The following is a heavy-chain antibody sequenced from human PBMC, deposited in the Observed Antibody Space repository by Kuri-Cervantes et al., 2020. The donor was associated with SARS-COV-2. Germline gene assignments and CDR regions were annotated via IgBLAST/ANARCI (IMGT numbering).Heavy chain of an antibody. CDR1: GFTFSGHW. J-gene: IGHJ6*02. D-gene: IGHD3-10*02. V-gene: IGHV3-30*18. CDR2: ISYDGSNK. Sequence: GGSLRLSCAASGFTFSGHWIHWVRQAPGKGLEWVAVISYDGSNKYYADSVKGRFTISRDNSKNTLYLQMNSLRAEDTAVYYCANVPPTRGYGMDVWGQGTTVTVSS. CDR3: ANVPPTRGYGMDV.